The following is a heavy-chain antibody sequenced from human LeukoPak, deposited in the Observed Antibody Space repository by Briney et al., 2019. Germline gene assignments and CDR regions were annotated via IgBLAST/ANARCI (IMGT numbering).Heavy chain of an antibody. J-gene: IGHJ4*02. CDR1: GFTFSTFW. Sequence: GGSLRLSCAASGFTFSTFWMSWVRQAPGKGLEWVANIKPDGGAKYYVDSVKGRFTISRDNAKNSLFLQMNSLRVEDTAVYYCARDNSAERGQQLANWGQGTLVTVSS. CDR3: ARDNSAERGQQLAN. V-gene: IGHV3-7*04. D-gene: IGHD6-13*01. CDR2: IKPDGGAK.